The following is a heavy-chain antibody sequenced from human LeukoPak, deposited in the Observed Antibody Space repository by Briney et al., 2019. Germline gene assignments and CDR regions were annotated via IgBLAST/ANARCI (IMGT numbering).Heavy chain of an antibody. Sequence: GASVKVSCKASGYTFTSYDINWVRQATGQGLEWMGWMNPNSGNTGYAQKFQGRVTMTRNTSISTAYMELSSLRSEDTAVYYCARRVRTYYYYGMDVWGQGTTVTVSS. J-gene: IGHJ6*02. CDR2: MNPNSGNT. CDR3: ARRVRTYYYYGMDV. V-gene: IGHV1-8*01. CDR1: GYTFTSYD. D-gene: IGHD3-10*02.